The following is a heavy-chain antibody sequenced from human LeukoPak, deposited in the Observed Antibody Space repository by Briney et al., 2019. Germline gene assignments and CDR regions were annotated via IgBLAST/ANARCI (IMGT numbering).Heavy chain of an antibody. CDR2: IRSGGAR. CDR1: GFIFSHAW. V-gene: IGHV3-15*01. Sequence: GSLRLSCAASGFIFSHAWMNWVRQAPGKGLQWLGRIRSGGAREYAAPAQGRFTTSRDDSKNTVYLQMNNLDPDDTAVYFCAVDTPVIPAQIDYWGQGTLVTVSS. D-gene: IGHD3-16*02. CDR3: AVDTPVIPAQIDY. J-gene: IGHJ4*02.